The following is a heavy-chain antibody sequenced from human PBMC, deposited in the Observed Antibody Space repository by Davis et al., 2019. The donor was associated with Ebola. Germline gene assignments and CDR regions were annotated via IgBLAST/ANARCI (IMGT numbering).Heavy chain of an antibody. D-gene: IGHD6-13*01. CDR3: ARADSSNWYGDWYFDL. V-gene: IGHV3-7*03. J-gene: IGHJ2*01. CDR1: GFTFSSYW. CDR2: IKQDGSEK. Sequence: GESLKISCAASGFTFSSYWMSWVRQAPGKGLEWVANIKQDGSEKYYVDSVKGRFTISRDNSKNTLYLQMNSLRSEDTAVYYCARADSSNWYGDWYFDLWGRGTLVTVSS.